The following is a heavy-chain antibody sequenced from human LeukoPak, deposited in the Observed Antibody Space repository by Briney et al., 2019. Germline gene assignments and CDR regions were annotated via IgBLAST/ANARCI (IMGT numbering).Heavy chain of an antibody. CDR1: GYTFSHFY. Sequence: GASVKVSCKASGYTFSHFYMHWVQQAPGKGLEWMGRVDPEDGETLYAERFQGRVTITADESTNTAYMELSSLRSEDTAVYYCARDNPSRRYCSSTSCHNWFDPWGQGTLVTVSS. V-gene: IGHV1-69-2*01. CDR2: VDPEDGET. J-gene: IGHJ5*02. D-gene: IGHD2-2*01. CDR3: ARDNPSRRYCSSTSCHNWFDP.